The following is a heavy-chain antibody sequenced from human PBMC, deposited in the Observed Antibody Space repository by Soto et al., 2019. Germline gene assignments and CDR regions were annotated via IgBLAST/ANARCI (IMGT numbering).Heavy chain of an antibody. CDR3: ARDGVSAAEYTCKYRTHFDS. D-gene: IGHD1-7*01. J-gene: IGHJ4*02. CDR1: GFTYSTYT. V-gene: IGHV3-30-3*01. Sequence: QVQLVESGGGVVQPGRSLRLSCAASGFTYSTYTMHWVRQAPGKGLEWVAVISYDGNNKFYADSVKGPFTISRDSSKPTLYLHMNSRRPGDTAMYYGARDGVSAAEYTCKYRTHFDSWDQGGLVTVYS. CDR2: ISYDGNNK.